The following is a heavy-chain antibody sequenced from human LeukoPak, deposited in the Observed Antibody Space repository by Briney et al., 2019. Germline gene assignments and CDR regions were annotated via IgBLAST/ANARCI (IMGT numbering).Heavy chain of an antibody. D-gene: IGHD3-22*01. Sequence: GASVKVSCKASGYTFTSYDINWVRQATGQGLEWMGWMNPNSGNTGYVQKFQGRVTMTRNTSISTAYMELSSLRSEDTAVYYCASTLPYDSSGYYLYYWGQGTLVTVSS. J-gene: IGHJ4*02. CDR2: MNPNSGNT. CDR3: ASTLPYDSSGYYLYY. CDR1: GYTFTSYD. V-gene: IGHV1-8*01.